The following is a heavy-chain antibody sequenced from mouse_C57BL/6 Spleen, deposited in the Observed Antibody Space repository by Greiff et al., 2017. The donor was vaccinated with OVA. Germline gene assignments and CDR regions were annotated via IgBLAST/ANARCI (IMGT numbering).Heavy chain of an antibody. Sequence: VKLMESGAELARPGASVKLSCKASGYTFTSYGISWVKQRTGQGLEWIGEIYPRSGNTYYNEKFKGKATLTADKSSSTAYMELRSLTSEDSAVYFCADYGSSHDHFDYWGQGTTLTVSS. CDR3: ADYGSSHDHFDY. CDR1: GYTFTSYG. V-gene: IGHV1-81*01. J-gene: IGHJ2*01. D-gene: IGHD1-1*01. CDR2: IYPRSGNT.